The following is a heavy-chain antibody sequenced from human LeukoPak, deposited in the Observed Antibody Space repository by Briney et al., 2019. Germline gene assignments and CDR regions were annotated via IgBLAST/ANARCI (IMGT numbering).Heavy chain of an antibody. CDR1: XXXXXXXG. CDR2: ISYXXXXX. CDR3: AKGLRYSDN. V-gene: IGHV3-30*18. J-gene: IGHJ4*02. Sequence: GGSLRLSCAAXXXXXXXXGXXXXXXXPXXXLEWVAVISYXXXXXYYADXVKGRXTXSRDNSKNTLYLQMNSLRAXDXXVXYCAKGLRYSDNWGQGTLVTVSS. D-gene: IGHD3-9*01.